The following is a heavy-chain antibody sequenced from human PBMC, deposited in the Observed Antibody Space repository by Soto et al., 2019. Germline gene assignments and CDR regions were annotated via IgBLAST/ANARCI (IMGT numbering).Heavy chain of an antibody. CDR2: ISAYNGDT. CDR3: ARTTWQTDYLEGFDL. J-gene: IGHJ4*02. CDR1: GYTFTSHG. Sequence: ASVKVSCKTSGYTFTSHGISWVRWAPGRGLEWMGWISAYNGDTKYAQRVQDRVSMTTDTSTATAYIELRSLRFDDTAIYFCARTTWQTDYLEGFDLWGQGAPVTVSS. D-gene: IGHD1-26*01. V-gene: IGHV1-18*04.